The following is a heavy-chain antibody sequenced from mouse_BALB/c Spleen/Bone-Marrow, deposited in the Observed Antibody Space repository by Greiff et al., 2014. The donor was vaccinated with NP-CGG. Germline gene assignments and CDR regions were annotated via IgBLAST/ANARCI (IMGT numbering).Heavy chain of an antibody. D-gene: IGHD1-1*01. J-gene: IGHJ4*01. CDR3: AAYYGSSYWAMDY. CDR2: IYPGDGDT. Sequence: QVQLQQSGAELARPGASVNLSCKASGYTFTSYWMQWVKQRPGQGLEWIGAIYPGDGDTGYTQKFKGKATLTADKSSSTAYMQLSSLASEDSAVYYCAAYYGSSYWAMDYWGQGTSVTVSS. V-gene: IGHV1-87*01. CDR1: GYTFTSYW.